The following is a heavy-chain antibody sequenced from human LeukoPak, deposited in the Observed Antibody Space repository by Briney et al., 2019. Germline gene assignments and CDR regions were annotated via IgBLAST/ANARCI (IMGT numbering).Heavy chain of an antibody. D-gene: IGHD3/OR15-3a*01. V-gene: IGHV3-7*01. Sequence: GGSLRLSCAASGFTFGTYWMSWVRQAPGKGLEWVANINQHGSEKYYLDSVKGRLTISRDNTKNSLYLQMSSLRAEDTAVYYCARGADFFDYWGQGILVTVSS. CDR2: INQHGSEK. CDR1: GFTFGTYW. J-gene: IGHJ4*02. CDR3: ARGADFFDY.